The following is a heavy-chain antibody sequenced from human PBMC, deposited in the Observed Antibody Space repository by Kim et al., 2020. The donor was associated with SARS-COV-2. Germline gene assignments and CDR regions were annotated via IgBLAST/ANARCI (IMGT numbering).Heavy chain of an antibody. CDR3: ARDERYCSGGSCYGGYGMDV. D-gene: IGHD2-15*01. Sequence: GGSLRLSCLAFGFTFRSYAMHWVRQAPGKGLEWVAVISNDGTNKDYVDSVKGRFTISRDNSKNTLYVQMNSVKDEDTAVYYCARDERYCSGGSCYGGYGMDVWGQGTTVTVSS. CDR1: GFTFRSYA. J-gene: IGHJ6*02. CDR2: ISNDGTNK. V-gene: IGHV3-30*04.